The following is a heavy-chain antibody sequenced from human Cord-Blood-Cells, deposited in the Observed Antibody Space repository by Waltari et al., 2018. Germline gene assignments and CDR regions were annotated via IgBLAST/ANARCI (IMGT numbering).Heavy chain of an antibody. CDR1: GYTFTGYY. Sequence: QVQLVQSGAEVKKPGASVKVSCKASGYTFTGYYMHWVRQAPGQGLEWMGWCNPSSGGTNYAQKFQGWGTMTRDTSISTAYMELSRLRSDDTAVYYWARARRFSSFFIDYWGQGTLVTVSS. CDR3: ARARRFSSFFIDY. CDR2: CNPSSGGT. J-gene: IGHJ4*02. D-gene: IGHD3-3*01. V-gene: IGHV1-2*04.